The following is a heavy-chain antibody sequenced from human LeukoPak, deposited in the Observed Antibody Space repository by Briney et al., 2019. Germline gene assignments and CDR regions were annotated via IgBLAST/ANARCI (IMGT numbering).Heavy chain of an antibody. V-gene: IGHV3-30-3*01. J-gene: IGHJ6*02. CDR3: ARDSGSGLYYYYGMDV. Sequence: GGSLRLSCAASGFTFSNYAMHWVRQAPGKGLEWVAVISFDGSNKYYADSVKGRFTISRDNSENTLYLQMNSLRADDTAMYYCARDSGSGLYYYYGMDVWGQGTTVTVSS. CDR2: ISFDGSNK. CDR1: GFTFSNYA.